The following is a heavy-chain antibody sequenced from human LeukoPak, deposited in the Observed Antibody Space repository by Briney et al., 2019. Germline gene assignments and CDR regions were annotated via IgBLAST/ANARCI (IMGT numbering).Heavy chain of an antibody. V-gene: IGHV3-23*01. CDR1: GFTFSKNA. CDR2: LSGSGADT. Sequence: PGGSLRLSCAASGFTFSKNAMSWVRQAPGKGLEWVSSLSGSGADTYYADSVKGRFTISRDNAKNTAYLQMNSLRAEDTAVYYCAKDPDGTMYFDYWGQGTLVTAS. CDR3: AKDPDGTMYFDY. J-gene: IGHJ4*02. D-gene: IGHD2-2*01.